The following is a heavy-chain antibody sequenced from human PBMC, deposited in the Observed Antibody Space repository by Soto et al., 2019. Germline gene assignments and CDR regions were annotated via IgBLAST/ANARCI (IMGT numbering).Heavy chain of an antibody. J-gene: IGHJ4*02. Sequence: QVQLQESGPGLVKPSQTLSLTCTVSGGSVSSDDYFWSWIRQPPGKGLEWIGYIHHPGSTHYNPSTQSRVTXSXVXXKNDITRKLTSVTAADTAVHYCAREGDAFGAPFDYWGQGTLVTVSS. CDR2: IHHPGST. V-gene: IGHV4-30-4*01. CDR1: GGSVSSDDYF. CDR3: AREGDAFGAPFDY. D-gene: IGHD3-10*01.